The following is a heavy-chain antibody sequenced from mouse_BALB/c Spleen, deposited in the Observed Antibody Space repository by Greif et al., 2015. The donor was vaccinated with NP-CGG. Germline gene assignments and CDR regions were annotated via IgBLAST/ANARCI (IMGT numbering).Heavy chain of an antibody. D-gene: IGHD2-1*01. Sequence: QVQLKESGAELMKPGASVKISCKATGYTFSSYWIVWVKQRPGHGLEWIGEILPGSGSTNYNEKFKGKATFTADTSSNTAYMQLSSLTSEDSAVYYCARGGNYGSYYAMDYWGQGTSVTVSS. V-gene: IGHV1-9*01. J-gene: IGHJ4*01. CDR1: GYTFSSYW. CDR2: ILPGSGST. CDR3: ARGGNYGSYYAMDY.